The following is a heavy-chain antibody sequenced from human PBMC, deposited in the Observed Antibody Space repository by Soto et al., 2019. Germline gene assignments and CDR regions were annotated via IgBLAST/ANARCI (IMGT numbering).Heavy chain of an antibody. J-gene: IGHJ6*02. CDR2: IIPIFGTA. V-gene: IGHV1-69*13. Sequence: SVKVSCKASGGTFSSYAISWVRQAPGQGLEWMGGIIPIFGTANYAQKFQGRVTITADESTSTAYMELSSLRSEDTAVYYCARYLYGGKPRNHNRRSWYRGTQERNYYYYGMDVWGQGTTVTVSS. CDR1: GGTFSSYA. D-gene: IGHD6-13*01. CDR3: ARYLYGGKPRNHNRRSWYRGTQERNYYYYGMDV.